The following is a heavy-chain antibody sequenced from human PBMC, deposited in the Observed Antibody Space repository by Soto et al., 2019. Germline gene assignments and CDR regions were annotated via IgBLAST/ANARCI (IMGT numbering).Heavy chain of an antibody. CDR3: ARDGVPYYDSSGYPDY. CDR1: GYTFTSYY. D-gene: IGHD3-22*01. Sequence: VASVKVSCKASGYTFTSYYMHWVRQAPGQGLEWIGIINPSGGSTSYAQKFQGRVTMTKDTSTSTVYIELSSLRSEDTVVYYCARDGVPYYDSSGYPDYWGQGTLVTVSS. CDR2: INPSGGST. J-gene: IGHJ4*02. V-gene: IGHV1-46*01.